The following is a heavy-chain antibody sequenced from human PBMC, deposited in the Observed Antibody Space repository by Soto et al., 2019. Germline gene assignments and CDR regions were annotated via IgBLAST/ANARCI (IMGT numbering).Heavy chain of an antibody. CDR2: ISSSSYI. Sequence: GGSLSLSCAASGFPFSSYSMNWVRQAPGTRLEWVSSISSSSYIYYADSVKGRFTISRDNAKNSLYLQMSSLRAEDTAVYYCARDRAIGAVANTDAFDIWGQGTMVTVS. V-gene: IGHV3-21*01. D-gene: IGHD6-19*01. J-gene: IGHJ3*02. CDR1: GFPFSSYS. CDR3: ARDRAIGAVANTDAFDI.